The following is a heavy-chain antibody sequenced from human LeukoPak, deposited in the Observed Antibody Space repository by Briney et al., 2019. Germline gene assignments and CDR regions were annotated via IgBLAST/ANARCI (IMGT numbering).Heavy chain of an antibody. CDR3: ARDRHDYVWGSYRYPYQPDY. D-gene: IGHD3-16*02. CDR2: IIPIFGTA. Sequence: SVKVSCKASGGTFSSYAISWVRQAPGQGLEWMGGIIPIFGTANCAQKFQGRVTITADESTSTAYMELSSLRSEDTAVYYCARDRHDYVWGSYRYPYQPDYWGQGTLVTVSS. V-gene: IGHV1-69*13. J-gene: IGHJ4*02. CDR1: GGTFSSYA.